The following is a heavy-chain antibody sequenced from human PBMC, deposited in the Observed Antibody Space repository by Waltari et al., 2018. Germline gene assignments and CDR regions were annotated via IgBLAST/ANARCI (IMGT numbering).Heavy chain of an antibody. CDR3: ASDRGRGLYLDS. CDR2: VHQSGRS. CDR1: GDSISNNFF. J-gene: IGHJ4*02. V-gene: IGHV4-4*02. Sequence: QVQLQESGPGLAKPSGTLSLTCTVSGDSISNNFFWSWVRQSPGKGREWIGQVHQSGRSNYNPSLESRVTVSMDTSKNQFSLRVTSVTAADTVIYYCASDRGRGLYLDSWGQGTLVTVSP. D-gene: IGHD2-15*01.